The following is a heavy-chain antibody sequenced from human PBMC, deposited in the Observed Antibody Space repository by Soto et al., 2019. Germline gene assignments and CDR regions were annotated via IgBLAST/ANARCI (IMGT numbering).Heavy chain of an antibody. CDR3: ARDRGGVLDY. CDR2: ISYDGTTQ. J-gene: IGHJ4*02. D-gene: IGHD3-3*01. CDR1: GFTFSSYA. Sequence: QVQLVESGGGVVQPGRSLRLSCVVSGFTFSSYAMYWVRQAPGKGLECVAIISYDGTTQHYADSVKGRFTISRDNSKNTLYLQMNSLRTEGTAVYYCARDRGGVLDYWGQGTLVTVSS. V-gene: IGHV3-30-3*01.